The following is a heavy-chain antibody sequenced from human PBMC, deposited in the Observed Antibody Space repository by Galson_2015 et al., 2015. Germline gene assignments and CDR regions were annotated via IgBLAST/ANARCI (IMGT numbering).Heavy chain of an antibody. CDR1: GFTFSSYG. CDR3: ARPEAGDYFDY. CDR2: IWYDGSNK. D-gene: IGHD1-14*01. Sequence: SLRLSCAASGFTFSSYGMHWVRQAPGKGLEWVAVIWYDGSNKYYADSVKGRFTISRDNSKNTLYLQMNSLRAEDTAVYYCARPEAGDYFDYWGQGTLVTVSS. V-gene: IGHV3-33*01. J-gene: IGHJ4*02.